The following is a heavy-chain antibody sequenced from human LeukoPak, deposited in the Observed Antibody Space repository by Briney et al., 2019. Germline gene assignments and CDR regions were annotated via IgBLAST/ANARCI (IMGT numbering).Heavy chain of an antibody. CDR2: IYYSGST. J-gene: IGHJ4*02. Sequence: SETLSLTCTVSGGSISSYYWSWIRQPPGKGLEWIGSIYYSGSTYYNPSLKSRVTISVDTSKNQFSLKLSSVTAADTAVYYCARRGYCSSTSCYFRTIDYWGQGTLVTVSS. CDR3: ARRGYCSSTSCYFRTIDY. V-gene: IGHV4-59*05. CDR1: GGSISSYY. D-gene: IGHD2-2*01.